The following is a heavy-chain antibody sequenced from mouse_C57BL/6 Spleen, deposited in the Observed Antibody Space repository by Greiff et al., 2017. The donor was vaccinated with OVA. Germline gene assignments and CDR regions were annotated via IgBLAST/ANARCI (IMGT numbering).Heavy chain of an antibody. Sequence: DVMLVESGGGLVQPGGSLSLSCAASGFTFTDYYMSWVRQPPGKALEWLGFIRNKANGYTTEYSASVKGRFTISRDNSQSILYLQMNALRAEDSATYYCARSWDHYFDYWGQGTTLTVSS. CDR3: ARSWDHYFDY. D-gene: IGHD4-1*01. CDR1: GFTFTDYY. J-gene: IGHJ2*01. V-gene: IGHV7-3*01. CDR2: IRNKANGYTT.